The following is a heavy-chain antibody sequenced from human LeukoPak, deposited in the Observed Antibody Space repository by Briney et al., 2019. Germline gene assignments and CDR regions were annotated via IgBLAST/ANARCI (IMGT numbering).Heavy chain of an antibody. CDR1: GYTFSTSN. CDR3: ATYRQVLLPFES. D-gene: IGHD2-8*02. CDR2: IFPSGGEI. J-gene: IGHJ4*02. Sequence: GGSLRLPCAVSGYTFSTSNMKWVRQAPGRGLEGVSSIFPSGGEIHYADSVRGRFTISRNNSKSTLSLQMNSLRAEDTAIYYCATYRQVLLPFESWGQGTLVTVSS. V-gene: IGHV3-23*01.